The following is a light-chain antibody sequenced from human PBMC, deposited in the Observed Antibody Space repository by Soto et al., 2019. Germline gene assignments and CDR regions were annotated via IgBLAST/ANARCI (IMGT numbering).Light chain of an antibody. CDR1: SSDVGGYNY. J-gene: IGLJ3*02. CDR3: SSYTTSGTPV. Sequence: QFALTQPASVSGSPGQTITISCTGTSSDVGGYNYLSWYQQHPGKAPKVMIYEVSNRHSGVSHRFSGSQSGNTASLTISGLQAEDEADYFCSSYTTSGTPVFGGGTKLTVL. V-gene: IGLV2-14*01. CDR2: EVS.